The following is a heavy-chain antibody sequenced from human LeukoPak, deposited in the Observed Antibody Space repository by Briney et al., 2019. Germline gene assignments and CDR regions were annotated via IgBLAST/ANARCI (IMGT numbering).Heavy chain of an antibody. CDR3: ARGTMIVVVRDYGMDV. CDR2: IYYSGST. J-gene: IGHJ6*02. Sequence: PSETLSLTCTVSGGSISSYYWSWIRQPPGKGLEWIGYIYYSGSTNYNPSLKSRVTISVDTSKNQFSLKLSSVTAADTAVYYCARGTMIVVVRDYGMDVWGQGTTVTVSS. CDR1: GGSISSYY. V-gene: IGHV4-59*12. D-gene: IGHD3-22*01.